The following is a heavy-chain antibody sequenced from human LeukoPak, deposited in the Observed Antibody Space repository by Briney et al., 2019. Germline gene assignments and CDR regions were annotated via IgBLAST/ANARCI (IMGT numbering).Heavy chain of an antibody. J-gene: IGHJ6*03. Sequence: HRASVKVSCKASGYTFTGYYMHWVRQAPGQGLEWMGWINPNSGGTNYAQKLQGRVTMTTDTSTSTAYMELRSLRSDDTAVYYCARGNYDFWSGYYNYYYYYMDVWGKGTTVTVSS. CDR1: GYTFTGYY. CDR2: INPNSGGT. V-gene: IGHV1-2*02. CDR3: ARGNYDFWSGYYNYYYYYMDV. D-gene: IGHD3-3*01.